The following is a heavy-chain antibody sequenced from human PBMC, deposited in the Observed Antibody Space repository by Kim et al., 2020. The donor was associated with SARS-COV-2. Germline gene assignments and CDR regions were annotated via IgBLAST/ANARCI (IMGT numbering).Heavy chain of an antibody. CDR2: ISGSGGST. D-gene: IGHD5-12*01. CDR3: AKSEMATIWRVVYYYGMDV. CDR1: GFTFSSYA. V-gene: IGHV3-23*01. Sequence: GGSLRLSCAASGFTFSSYAMSWVRQAPGKGLEWVSAISGSGGSTYYADSVKGRFTISRDNSKNTLYLQMNSLRAEDTAVYYCAKSEMATIWRVVYYYGMDVWGQGTTVTVSS. J-gene: IGHJ6*02.